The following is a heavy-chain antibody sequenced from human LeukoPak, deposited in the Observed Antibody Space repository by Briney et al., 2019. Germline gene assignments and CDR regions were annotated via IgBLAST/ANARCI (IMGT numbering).Heavy chain of an antibody. D-gene: IGHD3-10*01. V-gene: IGHV4-34*01. CDR1: GGSFSGYY. J-gene: IGHJ4*02. CDR3: ASSDPETYYYGSGGRIDY. Sequence: SETPSLTCAVYGGSFSGYYWSWIRQPPGKGLEWIGEINHSGSTNYNPSLKSRVTISVDTSKNQFSLKLSSETAADTAVYYCASSDPETYYYGSGGRIDYWGQGTLVTVSS. CDR2: INHSGST.